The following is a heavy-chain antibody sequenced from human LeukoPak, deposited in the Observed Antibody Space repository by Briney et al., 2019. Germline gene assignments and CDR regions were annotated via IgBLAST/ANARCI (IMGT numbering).Heavy chain of an antibody. CDR1: GFSFIDAW. CDR3: AKDHSGSFQDFDY. J-gene: IGHJ4*02. V-gene: IGHV3-15*01. D-gene: IGHD1-26*01. CDR2: IKRKTDGGTT. Sequence: GGSLRLSCAASGFSFIDAWMSWVRQAPGKGLEWVGLIKRKTDGGTTDYAAPVKGRFTISRDDSENTLYLQMNSLKTEDIAVYYCAKDHSGSFQDFDYWGQGTLVTVSS.